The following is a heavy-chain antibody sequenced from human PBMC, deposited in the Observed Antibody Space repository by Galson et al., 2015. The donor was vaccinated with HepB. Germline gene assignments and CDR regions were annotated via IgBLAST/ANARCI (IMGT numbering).Heavy chain of an antibody. D-gene: IGHD2-21*01. CDR2: TYYSSKRYN. CDR3: AREVYYYLDY. Sequence: CAISGDSVSSNSALWNWIRQSPSRGLEWLGRTYYSSKRYNEYDISVNSRIAINPTTSKNQFSLQLNSMTPYDTAVYYCAREVYYYLDYWGQGTLVTVSS. V-gene: IGHV6-1*01. J-gene: IGHJ4*02. CDR1: GDSVSSNSAL.